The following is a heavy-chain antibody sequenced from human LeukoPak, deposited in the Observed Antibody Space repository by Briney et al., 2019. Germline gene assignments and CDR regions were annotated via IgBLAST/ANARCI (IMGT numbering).Heavy chain of an antibody. CDR3: ARTHSIYDSSGYSLDY. Sequence: ASVKVSCKASGYTFTSYDINWVRQATGQGLEWMGWMNPNSGNTGYAQKFQGRVTMTGNTSISTAYMELSSLRSEDTAVYYCARTHSIYDSSGYSLDYWGQGTLVTVSS. V-gene: IGHV1-8*01. D-gene: IGHD3-22*01. CDR2: MNPNSGNT. J-gene: IGHJ4*02. CDR1: GYTFTSYD.